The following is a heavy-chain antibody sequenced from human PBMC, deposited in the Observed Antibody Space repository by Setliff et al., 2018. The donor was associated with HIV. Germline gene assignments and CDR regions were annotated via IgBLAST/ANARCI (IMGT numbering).Heavy chain of an antibody. CDR3: ARQLSNSFDL. J-gene: IGHJ4*02. Sequence: PSETLSLTCTVSGGSISNYYWSWIRQPPGKGLEWIGYIYYSGSTYYNPSLKSRVTISVDTSKNQFSLKLSSVTAADTAVYYCARQLSNSFDLWGQGALVTVSS. CDR1: GGSISNYY. V-gene: IGHV4-59*06. CDR2: IYYSGST. D-gene: IGHD1-1*01.